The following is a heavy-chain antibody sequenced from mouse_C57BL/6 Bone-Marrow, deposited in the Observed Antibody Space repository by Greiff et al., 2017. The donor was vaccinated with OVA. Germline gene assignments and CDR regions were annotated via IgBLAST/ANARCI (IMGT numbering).Heavy chain of an antibody. V-gene: IGHV14-4*01. CDR1: GFNIKDDY. Sequence: VQLQQSGAELVRPGASVKLSCTASGFNIKDDYMHWVKQRPEQGLEWIGWIDPENGDTEYASKFQGKATIPADTSSNTAYLQLSRLTSEDTDVYDCTTSVITTVVAPYAMDDWGQGTSVTVSS. CDR3: TTSVITTVVAPYAMDD. J-gene: IGHJ4*01. D-gene: IGHD1-1*01. CDR2: IDPENGDT.